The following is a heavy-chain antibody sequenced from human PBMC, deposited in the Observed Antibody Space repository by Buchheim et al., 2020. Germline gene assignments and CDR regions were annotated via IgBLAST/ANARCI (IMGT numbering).Heavy chain of an antibody. J-gene: IGHJ4*02. V-gene: IGHV4-31*03. Sequence: QVQLQESGPGLVKPSQTLSLTCTVSGGSISSGGYYWSWIRQHPGKGLEWIGYIYYSGSTYYNPSLKSRVTISVDTPKRQLSLKLSSVTAADTAVYYCATSRHSSSWYPRGLFDYWGQGTL. CDR2: IYYSGST. CDR1: GGSISSGGYY. D-gene: IGHD6-13*01. CDR3: ATSRHSSSWYPRGLFDY.